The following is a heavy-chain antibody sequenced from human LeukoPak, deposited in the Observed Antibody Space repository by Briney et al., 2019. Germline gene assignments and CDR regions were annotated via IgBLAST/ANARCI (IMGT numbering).Heavy chain of an antibody. V-gene: IGHV3-23*01. CDR3: AKDAWSRGWFGELLL. Sequence: GGSLRLSCAASGFTFSSYAMSWARQAPGKGLEWVSAISGSGGSTYYADSVKGRSTISRDNSKNTLYLQMNSLRAEDTAVYYCAKDAWSRGWFGELLLWGQGTPVTVSS. D-gene: IGHD3-10*01. J-gene: IGHJ4*02. CDR2: ISGSGGST. CDR1: GFTFSSYA.